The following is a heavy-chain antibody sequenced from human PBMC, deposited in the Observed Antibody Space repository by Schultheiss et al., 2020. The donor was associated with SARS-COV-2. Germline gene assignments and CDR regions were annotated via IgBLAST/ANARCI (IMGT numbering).Heavy chain of an antibody. D-gene: IGHD2-2*01. Sequence: GGSLRLSCAASGFTFSNAWMSWVRQAPGKGLEWVSTISGSGTSTYYADSVKGRFTISRDNSKNMLYLQLNSLRAEDTAVYYCAKDREVIVPAASDYWGQGTLVTVSS. CDR3: AKDREVIVPAASDY. J-gene: IGHJ4*02. V-gene: IGHV3-23*01. CDR1: GFTFSNAW. CDR2: ISGSGTST.